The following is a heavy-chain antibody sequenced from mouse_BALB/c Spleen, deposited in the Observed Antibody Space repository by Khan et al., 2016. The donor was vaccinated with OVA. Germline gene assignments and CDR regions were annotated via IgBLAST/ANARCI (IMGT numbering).Heavy chain of an antibody. CDR3: ATLSFYGSRIYFDY. CDR1: GFTFSSYG. J-gene: IGHJ2*01. V-gene: IGHV5-6*01. Sequence: EVELVESGGDLVKPGGSLKLSCAASGFTFSSYGMSWVRQTPDKRLEWVATISSGGNYNYYPDSVKGRVTISRDNAKNTLYRQMRSLKSSDTSMYFCATLSFYGSRIYFDYWGQGTTLTVSS. D-gene: IGHD1-1*01. CDR2: ISSGGNYN.